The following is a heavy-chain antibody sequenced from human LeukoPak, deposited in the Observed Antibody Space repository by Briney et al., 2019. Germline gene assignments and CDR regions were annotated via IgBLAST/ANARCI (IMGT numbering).Heavy chain of an antibody. CDR3: ARVRLADERAWAY. CDR2: ITPKSGDT. D-gene: IGHD3-3*02. V-gene: IGHV1-2*02. CDR1: GYTFSDFY. J-gene: IGHJ4*02. Sequence: VASVKVSCKASGYTFSDFYIHWVRQAPGQGLEYVGWITPKSGDTYSPQRFQGRVTMTRYASISTAYMELSSLRSDDTAVYFCARVRLADERAWAYWGQGTLVTVSS.